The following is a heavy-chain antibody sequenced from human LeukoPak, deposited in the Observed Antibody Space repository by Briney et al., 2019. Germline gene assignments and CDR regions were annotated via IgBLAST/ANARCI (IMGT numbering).Heavy chain of an antibody. V-gene: IGHV4-59*01. J-gene: IGHJ5*02. CDR1: GGSISSYY. D-gene: IGHD6-13*01. CDR2: IYYSGST. CDR3: ARGGEGYSSSWYRLSNWFDP. Sequence: PSETLSLTCTVSGGSISSYYWSWIRQPPGKGLEWIGYIYYSGSTNYNPSLKSRVTISVDTSKNQFCLKLSSVTAADTAVYYCARGGEGYSSSWYRLSNWFDPWGQGTLVTVSS.